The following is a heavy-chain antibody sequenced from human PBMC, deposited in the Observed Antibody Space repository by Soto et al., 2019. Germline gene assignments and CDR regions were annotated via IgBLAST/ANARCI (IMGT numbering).Heavy chain of an antibody. CDR3: DRALKSGSYRSAYEY. Sequence: TSETLSLTCSVSGGSISIGGYSWSWIRQPPGKGLEWIGYIYHSGSTYYNPSLKSRVTISVDRSSNQFSLKLRSVTAADTAVYYCDRALKSGSYRSAYEYWGQGTLVTVSS. CDR1: GGSISIGGYS. CDR2: IYHSGST. J-gene: IGHJ4*02. V-gene: IGHV4-30-2*01. D-gene: IGHD3-10*01.